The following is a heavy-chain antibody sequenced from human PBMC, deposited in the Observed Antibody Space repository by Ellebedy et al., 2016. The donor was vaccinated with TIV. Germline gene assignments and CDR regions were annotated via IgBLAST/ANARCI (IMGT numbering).Heavy chain of an antibody. Sequence: SETLSLXXTVSGGSISSGDYYWSWIRQPPGKGLEWIGYIYYSGSTYYNPSLKSRVTISVDTSKNQFSLKLSSVTAADTAVYYCARHSGGYSSGWNPFDYWGQGTLVTVSS. D-gene: IGHD6-19*01. J-gene: IGHJ4*02. CDR2: IYYSGST. CDR3: ARHSGGYSSGWNPFDY. CDR1: GGSISSGDYY. V-gene: IGHV4-30-4*01.